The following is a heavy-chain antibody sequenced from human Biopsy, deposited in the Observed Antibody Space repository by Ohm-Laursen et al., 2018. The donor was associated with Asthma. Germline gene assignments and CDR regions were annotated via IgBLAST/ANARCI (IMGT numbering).Heavy chain of an antibody. Sequence: SLRLSCAASGFSFSSYAMSWVRQAPGKGLEWVSGHSGRGAKTYYADSVKGRFTISRDNSKNTLYLQMITLRAEDTAVYYCAREGTGIWVRGAPSVWFDSWGQGTPVTVSS. CDR2: HSGRGAKT. CDR1: GFSFSSYA. D-gene: IGHD3-10*01. V-gene: IGHV3-23*01. J-gene: IGHJ5*01. CDR3: AREGTGIWVRGAPSVWFDS.